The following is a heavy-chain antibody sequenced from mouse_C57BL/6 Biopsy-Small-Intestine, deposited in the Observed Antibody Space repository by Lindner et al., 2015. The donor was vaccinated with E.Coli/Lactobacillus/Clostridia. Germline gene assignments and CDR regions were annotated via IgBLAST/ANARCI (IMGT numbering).Heavy chain of an antibody. J-gene: IGHJ3*01. Sequence: VQLQESGAELARPGASVKLSCKASGYTFTSYGISWVKQRTGQGLEWIGEIYPRSGNTYYNEKFKGKATLTADKSSSTAYMELRSLTSEDSAVYFCARRDDYVPFAYWGQGTLVTVSA. CDR2: IYPRSGNT. D-gene: IGHD2-4*01. V-gene: IGHV1-81*01. CDR3: ARRDDYVPFAY. CDR1: GYTFTSYG.